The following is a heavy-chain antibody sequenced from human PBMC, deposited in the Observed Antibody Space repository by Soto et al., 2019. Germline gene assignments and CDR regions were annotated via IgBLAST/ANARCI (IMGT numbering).Heavy chain of an antibody. D-gene: IGHD3-9*01. V-gene: IGHV4-31*03. CDR3: ARSYYDILTGYYSAFDP. J-gene: IGHJ5*02. CDR1: GGSISSGGYY. Sequence: SETLSLTCTVSGGSISSGGYYWSWIRQHPGKGLEWIGYIYYSGSTFYNPSLKSRVTISVDTSKNQFSLKLSSVTAADTAVYYCARSYYDILTGYYSAFDPWGQGTLVTVAS. CDR2: IYYSGST.